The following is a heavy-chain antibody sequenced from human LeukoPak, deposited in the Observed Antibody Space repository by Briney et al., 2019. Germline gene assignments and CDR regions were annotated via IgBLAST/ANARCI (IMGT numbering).Heavy chain of an antibody. CDR3: ARAVVAATIDYYYYMDV. V-gene: IGHV4-39*07. D-gene: IGHD2-15*01. J-gene: IGHJ6*03. CDR1: GGSISSSSYY. Sequence: SETLSLTCTVSGGSISSSSYYWGWIRQPPGKGLEWIGSIYYSGSTYYNPSLKSRVTISVDTSKNQFSLKLSSVTAADTAVYYCARAVVAATIDYYYYMDVWGKGTTVTISS. CDR2: IYYSGST.